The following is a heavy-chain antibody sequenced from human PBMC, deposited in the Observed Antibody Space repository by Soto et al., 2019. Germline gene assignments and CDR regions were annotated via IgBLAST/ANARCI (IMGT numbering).Heavy chain of an antibody. J-gene: IGHJ5*02. Sequence: EVQMLESGGGLVQPGGSLRLSCTGSGFTFSSYGMSWVRQAPGKGLEWVSGISGGGPPTYYADSVRGRFTISRDNSKTTLYLQTNSLRADDTAVYYCAIRTYSTGWYYRDLWGRGTLVTVSA. V-gene: IGHV3-23*01. CDR2: ISGGGPPT. CDR1: GFTFSSYG. D-gene: IGHD6-13*01. CDR3: AIRTYSTGWYYRDL.